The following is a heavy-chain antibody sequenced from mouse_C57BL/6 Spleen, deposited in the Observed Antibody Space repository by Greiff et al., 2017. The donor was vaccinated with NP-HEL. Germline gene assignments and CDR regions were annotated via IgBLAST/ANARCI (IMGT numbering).Heavy chain of an antibody. V-gene: IGHV1-42*01. CDR3: ARYRDGYLLDY. Sequence: EVKVVESGPELVKPGASVKISCKASGYSFTGYYMNWVKQSPEKSLEWIGEINPSTGGTTYNQKFKAKATLTVDKSSSTAYMQLKSLTSEDSAVYYCARYRDGYLLDYWGQGTTLTVSS. J-gene: IGHJ2*01. CDR2: INPSTGGT. CDR1: GYSFTGYY. D-gene: IGHD2-3*01.